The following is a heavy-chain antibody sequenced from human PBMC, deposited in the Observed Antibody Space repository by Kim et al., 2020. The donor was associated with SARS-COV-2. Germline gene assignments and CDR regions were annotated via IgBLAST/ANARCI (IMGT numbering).Heavy chain of an antibody. CDR3: AKAHELLWFGELSPYYFDY. D-gene: IGHD3-10*01. CDR1: GFTFSSYA. Sequence: GGSLRLSCAASGFTFSSYAMSWVRQAPGKGLEWVSAISGSGGSTYYADSVKGRFTISRDNSKNTLYLQMNSLRAEDTAVYYCAKAHELLWFGELSPYYFDYWGQGTLVTVSS. V-gene: IGHV3-23*01. J-gene: IGHJ4*02. CDR2: ISGSGGST.